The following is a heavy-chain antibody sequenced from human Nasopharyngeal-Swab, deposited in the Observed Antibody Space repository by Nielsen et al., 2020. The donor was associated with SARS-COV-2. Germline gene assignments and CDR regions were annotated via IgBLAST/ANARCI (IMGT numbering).Heavy chain of an antibody. CDR1: GFPFSDST. V-gene: IGHV3-73*01. Sequence: GESLKISCAASGFPFSDSTVYWVRQTSGKGLEWVCHIKSKTNNYSTAYAASVKGRFTISRHDSTNTAYLQMNSLKTEDTAVYYCTGLYMGSYGFDPWGQGTLVTVSS. D-gene: IGHD1-26*01. CDR3: TGLYMGSYGFDP. J-gene: IGHJ5*02. CDR2: IKSKTNNYST.